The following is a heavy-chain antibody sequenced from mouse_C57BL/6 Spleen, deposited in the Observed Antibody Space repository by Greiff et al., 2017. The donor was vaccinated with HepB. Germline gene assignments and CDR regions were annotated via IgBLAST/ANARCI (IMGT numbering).Heavy chain of an antibody. Sequence: EVNVVESGGGLVQPGGSLSLSCAASGFTFTDYYMSWVRQPPGKALEWLGFIRNKANGYTTEYSASVKGRFTISRDNSQSILYLQMNALRAEDSATYYCERVGYYGRSQGYFDVWGTGTTVTVSS. CDR2: IRNKANGYTT. V-gene: IGHV7-3*01. CDR3: ERVGYYGRSQGYFDV. D-gene: IGHD1-1*01. J-gene: IGHJ1*03. CDR1: GFTFTDYY.